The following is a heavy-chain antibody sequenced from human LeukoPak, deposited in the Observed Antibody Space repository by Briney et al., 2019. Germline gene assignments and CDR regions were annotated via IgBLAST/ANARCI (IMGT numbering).Heavy chain of an antibody. CDR1: GGSFSGYY. Sequence: SETLSLTCAVYGGSFSGYYWSWIRQPPGKGLEWIGEINHSGSTNYNPSLKSRVTISVDTSKNQFSLKLSSVTAADTAVYYCARHSAVTPPWYFDLWGRGTLVTVSS. CDR3: ARHSAVTPPWYFDL. CDR2: INHSGST. D-gene: IGHD2-21*02. V-gene: IGHV4-34*01. J-gene: IGHJ2*01.